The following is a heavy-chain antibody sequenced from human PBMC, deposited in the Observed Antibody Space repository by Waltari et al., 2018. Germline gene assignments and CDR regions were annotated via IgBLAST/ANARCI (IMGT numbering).Heavy chain of an antibody. CDR3: ARHGSIGARQNWFDP. CDR1: GYIFTNYW. J-gene: IGHJ5*02. CDR2: ICPSDSAT. V-gene: IGHV5-51*01. Sequence: EVQLVQSGAEVKKPGESLKISCKGSGYIFTNYWIGWVRQMPGKGLEWMGIICPSDSATSYNPYFKGQVTISADKAINTAYLQWRSLQASDTAMYYCARHGSIGARQNWFDPWGQGTVVTVSS. D-gene: IGHD6-6*01.